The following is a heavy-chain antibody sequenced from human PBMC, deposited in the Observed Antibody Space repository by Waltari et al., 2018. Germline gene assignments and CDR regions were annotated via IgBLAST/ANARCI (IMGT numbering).Heavy chain of an antibody. CDR3: ARDPPGVAAAGPGRG. CDR2: IYSSGST. Sequence: EVQLVESGGGLVQPGGSLRLSCAASGITVGNNYMSWVRQAPGKGLELISLIYSSGSTYYADSVKGRFTISRDNSKNTLYLQMNSLRSEDTAVYFGARDPPGVAAAGPGRGWGQGTLVTVSS. CDR1: GITVGNNY. D-gene: IGHD6-25*01. V-gene: IGHV3-66*02. J-gene: IGHJ4*02.